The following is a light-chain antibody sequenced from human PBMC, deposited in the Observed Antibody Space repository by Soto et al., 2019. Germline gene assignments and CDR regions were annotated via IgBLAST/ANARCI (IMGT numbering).Light chain of an antibody. V-gene: IGKV3-15*01. CDR1: QSVTSN. J-gene: IGKJ1*01. CDR3: QQYNNWPPT. Sequence: ETVMTQSPSTLSVPPGERPTLSYRASQSVTSNFAWYQQKPGQAPRLLIYGASTRATGLPARFSGSGSGTEFTLTISSLQSEDFAVYYCQQYNNWPPTFGQGTKVDIK. CDR2: GAS.